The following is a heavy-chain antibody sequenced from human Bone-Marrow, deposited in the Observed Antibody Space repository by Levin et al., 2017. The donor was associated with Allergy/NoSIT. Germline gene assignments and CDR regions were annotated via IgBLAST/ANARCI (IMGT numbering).Heavy chain of an antibody. J-gene: IGHJ4*02. CDR1: GFTFDDYA. V-gene: IGHV3-9*01. CDR3: AKDMGIRLLLRVFDY. D-gene: IGHD5-18*01. CDR2: INWNSGGI. Sequence: AGGSLRLSCAASGFTFDDYAMHWVRQAPGKGLEWVSSINWNSGGITYADSVKGRFTISRDNARNSLYLQMNSLRAEDTALYYCAKDMGIRLLLRVFDYWGQGTLVTVSS.